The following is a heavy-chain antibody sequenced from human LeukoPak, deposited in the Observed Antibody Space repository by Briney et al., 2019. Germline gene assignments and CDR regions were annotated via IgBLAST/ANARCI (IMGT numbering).Heavy chain of an antibody. Sequence: GGSLRLSRAASGFTFSSYAMSWARQAPGKGLEWVSTISSAGGIPTYYADSVKGRFTISRDNSKNTVYLQMNNLRAEDTAVYYCAKLPHSRGGSYSDYWGQGTLVTVSS. V-gene: IGHV3-23*01. CDR2: ISSAGGIPT. CDR1: GFTFSSYA. D-gene: IGHD3-10*01. CDR3: AKLPHSRGGSYSDY. J-gene: IGHJ4*02.